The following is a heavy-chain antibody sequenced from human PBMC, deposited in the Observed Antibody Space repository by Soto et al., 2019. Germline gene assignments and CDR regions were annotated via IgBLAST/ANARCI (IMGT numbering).Heavy chain of an antibody. CDR2: IYYSGST. CDR1: GGSISSGGYY. Sequence: QVQLQESGPGLVKPSQTLSLTCTVSGGSISSGGYYWSWIRQHPVKGLEWIGYIYYSGSTYYNPSLTIRVTISVDTSKNQFSLKLSSVTAADTAVYYCAKTRRGYPFDPWGQGTLVTVSS. CDR3: AKTRRGYPFDP. J-gene: IGHJ5*02. D-gene: IGHD5-18*01. V-gene: IGHV4-31*03.